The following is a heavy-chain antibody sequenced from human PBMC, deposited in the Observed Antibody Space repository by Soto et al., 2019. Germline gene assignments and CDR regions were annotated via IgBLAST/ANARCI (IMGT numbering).Heavy chain of an antibody. CDR2: IYWDDDK. D-gene: IGHD4-17*01. V-gene: IGHV2-5*02. Sequence: QITLKESGPTLVKPTQTLTLTCTFSGFSLSTTGVGVGWIRQPPGKALEWLALIYWDDDKRYSPSLKSRLTITRDTSKNQVVLTMTNMDPLDTATYYCAHSDYIRPLDSWGQGTLVTVSS. J-gene: IGHJ4*02. CDR3: AHSDYIRPLDS. CDR1: GFSLSTTGVG.